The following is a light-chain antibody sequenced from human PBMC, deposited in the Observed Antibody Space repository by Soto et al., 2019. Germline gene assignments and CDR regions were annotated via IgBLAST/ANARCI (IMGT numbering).Light chain of an antibody. Sequence: ELVLTQSPGTLSLSPGERATLSCRVSQSVRNSYLAWYQQKPGQAPRLLIYGASSRATGIPDRFSGSGSGTDFTLTISRLEPEDFAVYHCHQYGNSPWTFGQGTKVDIK. J-gene: IGKJ1*01. CDR1: QSVRNSY. V-gene: IGKV3-20*01. CDR3: HQYGNSPWT. CDR2: GAS.